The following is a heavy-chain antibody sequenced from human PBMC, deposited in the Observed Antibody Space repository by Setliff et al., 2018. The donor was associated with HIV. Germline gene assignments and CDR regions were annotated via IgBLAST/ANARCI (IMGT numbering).Heavy chain of an antibody. Sequence: SETLSLTCAVYGGSFSGYYWSWIRQPPGKGLEWIGEINHSGSTNYNPSLKSRVTISVDTSKNQFSLKLSSVTAADTAVYYCAREPQYDSSGPYYFDYWGQGTLVTSPQ. V-gene: IGHV4-34*01. CDR1: GGSFSGYY. CDR3: AREPQYDSSGPYYFDY. CDR2: INHSGST. J-gene: IGHJ4*02. D-gene: IGHD3-22*01.